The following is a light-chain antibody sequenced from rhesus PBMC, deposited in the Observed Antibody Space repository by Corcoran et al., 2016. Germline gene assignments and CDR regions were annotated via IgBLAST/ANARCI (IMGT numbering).Light chain of an antibody. J-gene: IGKJ1*01. CDR3: QQYNSAPPT. V-gene: IGKV1-16*01. CDR1: QSISSW. CDR2: KAS. Sequence: DIQMTQSPSSLSASVGDKVTITCQASQSISSWIAWYQQKPGKAPKPLLYKASSLERGVPSRCSGSGSWTDFTLTIRSLQPEDFATYYCQQYNSAPPTFGQGTKVEIK.